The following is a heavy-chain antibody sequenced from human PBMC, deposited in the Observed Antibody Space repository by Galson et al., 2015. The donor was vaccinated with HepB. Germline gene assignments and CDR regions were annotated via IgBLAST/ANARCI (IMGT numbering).Heavy chain of an antibody. J-gene: IGHJ6*02. CDR1: GFTVSSNY. V-gene: IGHV3-53*01. Sequence: SLRLSCAASGFTVSSNYMSWVRQAPGKGLEWVSVIYSGGSTYYADSVKGRFIISRDNSKNTLYLQMNSLRAEDTAVYYCATTVGAPYYYYGMDVWGQGTTVTVSS. CDR3: ATTVGAPYYYYGMDV. D-gene: IGHD1-26*01. CDR2: IYSGGST.